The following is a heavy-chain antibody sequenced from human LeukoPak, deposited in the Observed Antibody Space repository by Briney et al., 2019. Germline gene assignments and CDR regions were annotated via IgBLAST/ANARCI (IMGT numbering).Heavy chain of an antibody. Sequence: PGGSLRLSCAASGFAFSSYSMNWVRQAPGKGLEWVSSISSSSSYIYYADSVKGRFTISRDNAKNSLYLQMNSLRAEDTAVYYCARGDSSGWYVDYWGQGTLVTVSS. V-gene: IGHV3-21*01. J-gene: IGHJ4*02. CDR2: ISSSSSYI. D-gene: IGHD6-19*01. CDR1: GFAFSSYS. CDR3: ARGDSSGWYVDY.